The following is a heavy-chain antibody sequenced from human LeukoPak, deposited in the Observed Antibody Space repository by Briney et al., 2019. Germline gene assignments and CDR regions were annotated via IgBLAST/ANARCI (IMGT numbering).Heavy chain of an antibody. CDR1: GGSFSGYY. J-gene: IGHJ3*02. CDR2: INHSGST. V-gene: IGHV4-34*01. CDR3: ARHLTSFGGVIVYLGTFDI. Sequence: SETLSLTCAVYGGSFSGYYWSWIRQPPGKGLEWIGEINHSGSTNYNPSLKSRVTISVDTSKNQFSLKLSSVTAADTAVYYCARHLTSFGGVIVYLGTFDIWGQGTMVTVSS. D-gene: IGHD3-16*02.